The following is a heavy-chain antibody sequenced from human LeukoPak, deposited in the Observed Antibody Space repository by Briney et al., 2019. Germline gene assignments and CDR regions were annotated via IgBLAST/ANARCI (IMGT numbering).Heavy chain of an antibody. CDR2: ISSDGSYK. CDR3: AKRYYYDSSGLTPFDY. V-gene: IGHV3-30*04. CDR1: GFTFRSYA. Sequence: GSLRLSCAASGFTFRSYAIHWVRQAPGQGLEWVTIISSDGSYKNYADSVKGRFTISRDNSKNTLYLQMNSLRAEDTAVYYCAKRYYYDSSGLTPFDYWGQGTLVTVSS. D-gene: IGHD3-22*01. J-gene: IGHJ4*02.